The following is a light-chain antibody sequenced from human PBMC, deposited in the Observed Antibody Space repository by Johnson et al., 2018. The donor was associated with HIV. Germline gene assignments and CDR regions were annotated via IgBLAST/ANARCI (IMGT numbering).Light chain of an antibody. V-gene: IGLV1-51*01. Sequence: QSVLTQPPSVSAAPGQKVTISCSGSSSNIGNNYVSWYQQLPGTAPKLLIYDNNKRPSGIPDRFSASKSGTSATLAITGLQTGDEADYYCGTWDSSLGAHYVFGTGTKVTVL. CDR2: DNN. CDR3: GTWDSSLGAHYV. CDR1: SSNIGNNY. J-gene: IGLJ1*01.